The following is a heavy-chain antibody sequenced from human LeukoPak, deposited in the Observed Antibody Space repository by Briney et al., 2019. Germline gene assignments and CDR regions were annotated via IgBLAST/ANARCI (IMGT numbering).Heavy chain of an antibody. Sequence: GGSLRLSCGASSFTFSSYVMSWVRQAPGKGLEWVSTVSTTGGSTYYADSVKGRFTISRDNVKNSLFLQMNSLSAEDTAIYYCARVTQLQRGGDYWGQGTLVTVSS. J-gene: IGHJ4*02. D-gene: IGHD2-2*01. V-gene: IGHV3-23*01. CDR1: SFTFSSYV. CDR3: ARVTQLQRGGDY. CDR2: VSTTGGST.